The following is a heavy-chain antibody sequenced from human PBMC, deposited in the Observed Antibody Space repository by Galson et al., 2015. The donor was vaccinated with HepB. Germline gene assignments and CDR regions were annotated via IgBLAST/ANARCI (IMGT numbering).Heavy chain of an antibody. CDR2: IRSQTYGGTT. D-gene: IGHD2-15*01. CDR1: GFTFGDYV. J-gene: IGHJ4*02. Sequence: SLRLSCAASGFTFGDYVMTWVRQAPGKGLEWLGLIRSQTYGGTTGYAASVKGRFTISRDDSKNIAYLEMNSLKIEDTAVYYCARDSCGGGGCYSSDYWGQGTLVTVSS. CDR3: ARDSCGGGGCYSSDY. V-gene: IGHV3-49*04.